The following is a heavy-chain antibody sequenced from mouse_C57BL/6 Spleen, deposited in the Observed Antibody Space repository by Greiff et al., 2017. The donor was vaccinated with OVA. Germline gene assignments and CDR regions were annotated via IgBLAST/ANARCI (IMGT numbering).Heavy chain of an antibody. CDR1: GYTFTSYW. CDR2: IDPSDSYT. Sequence: VQLKQPGAELVMPGASVKLSCKASGYTFTSYWMHWVKQRPGQGLEWIGEIDPSDSYTNYNQKFKGKSTLTVDKSSSTAYMQLSSLTSEDSAVYYCARFDGSSYFDYWGQGTTLTVSS. CDR3: ARFDGSSYFDY. J-gene: IGHJ2*01. V-gene: IGHV1-69*01. D-gene: IGHD1-1*01.